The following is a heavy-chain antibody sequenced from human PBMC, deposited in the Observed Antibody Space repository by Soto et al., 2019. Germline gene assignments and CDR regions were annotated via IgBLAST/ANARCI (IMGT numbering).Heavy chain of an antibody. J-gene: IGHJ4*02. V-gene: IGHV4-34*01. D-gene: IGHD3-3*01. CDR1: GGSFSGYY. CDR2: INQSGST. CDR3: ARVPGTTIFGVVIPRHYYFDY. Sequence: SETLSLTCAVYGGSFSGYYWSWIRQPPGKGLEWIGEINQSGSTNYNPSLKSRVTISVDTSKNQFSLKLSSVTAADTAVYYCARVPGTTIFGVVIPRHYYFDYWGQGTLVTVSS.